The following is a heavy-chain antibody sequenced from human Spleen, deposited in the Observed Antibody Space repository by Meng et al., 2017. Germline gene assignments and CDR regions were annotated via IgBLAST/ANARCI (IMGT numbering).Heavy chain of an antibody. V-gene: IGHV4-39*07. J-gene: IGHJ2*01. Sequence: SETLSLTCTVSGGSISSSSYYWGWIRQPPGKGLEWIGNIYYTGSTYYNPSLKSRVTMSLDTSKNQFSLKLSSVTAADTAVYYCARAKSRGHFDLWGRGTLVTVSS. CDR3: ARAKSRGHFDL. CDR2: IYYTGST. CDR1: GGSISSSSYY.